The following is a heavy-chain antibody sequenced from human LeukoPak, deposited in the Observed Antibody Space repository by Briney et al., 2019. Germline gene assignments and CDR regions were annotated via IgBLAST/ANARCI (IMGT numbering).Heavy chain of an antibody. J-gene: IGHJ4*02. V-gene: IGHV3-23*01. D-gene: IGHD3-10*01. CDR3: AKGTYGSGTYGAHDY. CDR2: ISGVGGRT. CDR1: GFTFRSYG. Sequence: GGSLRLSCAASGFTFRSYGMSWVRQAPGKGLEWVSTISGVGGRTYYADSVKGRFTIPRDNSKNTLYLQMNSLKAEDTAVYYCAKGTYGSGTYGAHDYWGQGTLVTVSS.